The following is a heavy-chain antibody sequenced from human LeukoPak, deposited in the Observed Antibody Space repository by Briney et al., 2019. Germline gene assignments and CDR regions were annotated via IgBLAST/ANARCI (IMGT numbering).Heavy chain of an antibody. J-gene: IGHJ4*02. D-gene: IGHD3-3*01. Sequence: PGGSLRLSCVASGFSLSGYWMYWVRQAPGKGLMYISRNNGDGSTTNYADVVKGRFTMSRDNVKNTLYLQMNSLRAEDTAVYYCVSGSLQSGYNFDYWGQGALVTVSS. CDR2: NNGDGSTT. CDR1: GFSLSGYW. CDR3: VSGSLQSGYNFDY. V-gene: IGHV3-74*01.